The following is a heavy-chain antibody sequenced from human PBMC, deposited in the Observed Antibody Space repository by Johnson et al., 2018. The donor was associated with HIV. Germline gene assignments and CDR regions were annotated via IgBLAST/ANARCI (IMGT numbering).Heavy chain of an antibody. Sequence: VQLVESGGGLIQPGGSLRLSCAASGFTVSSNYMSWVRQAPGKGLEWVSVIYSGGSTIYYADSVKGLFTISRDNAKNSLYLQMNSLRAEDTAVCYCVRVLRITQAFDIWGQGTMVTVSS. J-gene: IGHJ3*02. CDR3: VRVLRITQAFDI. D-gene: IGHD3-10*01. CDR2: IYSGGSTI. V-gene: IGHV3-53*01. CDR1: GFTVSSNY.